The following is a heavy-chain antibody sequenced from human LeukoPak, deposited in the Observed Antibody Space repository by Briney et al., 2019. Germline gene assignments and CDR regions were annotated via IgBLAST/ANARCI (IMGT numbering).Heavy chain of an antibody. CDR3: ARERSGIAVYSDY. D-gene: IGHD6-19*01. CDR1: GFTFSNAW. Sequence: GGSLRLSCAASGFTFSNAWMSWVRQAPGKGLEWVSYISGSSSAMYYADPVKGRFTISRDNAKNSLYLQMNSLRAEDTALYHCARERSGIAVYSDYWGQGTLVTVSS. J-gene: IGHJ4*02. V-gene: IGHV3-48*01. CDR2: ISGSSSAM.